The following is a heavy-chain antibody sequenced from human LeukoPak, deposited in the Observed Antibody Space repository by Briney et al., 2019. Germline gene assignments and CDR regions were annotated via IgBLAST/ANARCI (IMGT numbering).Heavy chain of an antibody. V-gene: IGHV3-21*01. CDR1: GFTFSSCS. J-gene: IGHJ4*02. D-gene: IGHD3-10*01. CDR3: ARDERNYGSGSYYRAPEYYFDY. Sequence: GGSLRLSCAASGFTFSSCSMNWVRQAPGKGLEWVSSISSSSSYIYYADSVKGRFTISRDNAKNSLYLQMNSLRAEDTAVYYCARDERNYGSGSYYRAPEYYFDYWGQGTLVTVSS. CDR2: ISSSSSYI.